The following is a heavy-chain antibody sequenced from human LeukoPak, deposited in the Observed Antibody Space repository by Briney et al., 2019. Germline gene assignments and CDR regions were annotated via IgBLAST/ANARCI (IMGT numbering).Heavy chain of an antibody. J-gene: IGHJ4*02. CDR2: IKDGGSVK. CDR1: GFTFTSYW. D-gene: IGHD3-10*02. Sequence: GGSLRLSCAVSGFTFTSYWMSWVRQAPGKGLEWVASIKDGGSVKYYVDSVKGRFTIPRDNAKNSLHLQMDSLRAEDTAVYYCARIQLFHGDFDYWGQGTPVTVSS. CDR3: ARIQLFHGDFDY. V-gene: IGHV3-7*03.